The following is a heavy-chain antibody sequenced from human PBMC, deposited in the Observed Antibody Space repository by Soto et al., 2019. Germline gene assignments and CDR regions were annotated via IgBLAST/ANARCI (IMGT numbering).Heavy chain of an antibody. CDR3: ARDGYDILTGYISYGMDV. CDR1: GFIFSSYG. V-gene: IGHV3-30*19. CDR2: ISYDGSNK. D-gene: IGHD3-9*01. Sequence: TGGSLRLSCAASGFIFSSYGMHWVRQAPGKGLEWVAVISYDGSNKYYTDSVKGRFTISRDNSKNTLYLQMNSLRAEDTAVYYCARDGYDILTGYISYGMDVWGQGTTVTVSS. J-gene: IGHJ6*02.